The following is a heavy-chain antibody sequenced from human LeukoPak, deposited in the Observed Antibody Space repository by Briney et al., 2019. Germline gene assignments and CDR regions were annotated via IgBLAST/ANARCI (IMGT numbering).Heavy chain of an antibody. CDR3: ARVYQWFGELSALDY. CDR2: ISAYNGNT. CDR1: GYTFTSYG. D-gene: IGHD3-10*01. J-gene: IGHJ4*02. Sequence: GASVKVSCKASGYTFTSYGISWVRQAPGQGLEWMGWISAYNGNTNYAQKLQGRVTMTTDTSTSTAYMELRSLRSDDTAVYYCARVYQWFGELSALDYWGQGTLVTVSS. V-gene: IGHV1-18*01.